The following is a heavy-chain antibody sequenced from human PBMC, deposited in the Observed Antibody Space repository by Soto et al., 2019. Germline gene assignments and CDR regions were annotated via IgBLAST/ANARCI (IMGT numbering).Heavy chain of an antibody. CDR1: GGSISSSGYD. CDR3: ARNSKTDAQWLVFDD. Sequence: XETLSLTCTVSGGSISSSGYDWGWIRQPPGKGLEWIVSSYYSGITYYNPSLKSRVTISVDTSKNQFSLKLSPVTAADTAVYYCARNSKTDAQWLVFDDWGQGTLVTVSS. D-gene: IGHD6-19*01. V-gene: IGHV4-39*01. J-gene: IGHJ4*02. CDR2: SYYSGIT.